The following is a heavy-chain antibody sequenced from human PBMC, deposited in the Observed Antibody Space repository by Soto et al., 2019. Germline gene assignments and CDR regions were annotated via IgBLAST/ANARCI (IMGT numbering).Heavy chain of an antibody. CDR1: GFTFSSYG. CDR2: ISYDGGNK. CDR3: AKDLADFGVAKGGYYYYYGMDV. V-gene: IGHV3-30*18. Sequence: GGSLRLSCAASGFTFSSYGMHWVRQAPGKGLEWVAVISYDGGNKYYADSVKGRFTISRDNSKNTLYLQMNSLRAEDTAVYYCAKDLADFGVAKGGYYYYYGMDVWGQGTTVTVSS. D-gene: IGHD3-3*01. J-gene: IGHJ6*02.